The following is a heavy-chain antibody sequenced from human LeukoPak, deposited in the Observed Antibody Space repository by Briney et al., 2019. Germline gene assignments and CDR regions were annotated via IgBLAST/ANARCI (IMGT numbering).Heavy chain of an antibody. Sequence: GGSLRLSCAASGFTFSNYAMYWVRQAPGKGLEWVAVISYDGSNEKYADSVKGRFTISRDKSKNTLYLQMNSLRVEDTAVYYCASQYEYSSGWYGGYWGQGILVTVSS. CDR3: ASQYEYSSGWYGGY. D-gene: IGHD6-19*01. J-gene: IGHJ4*02. V-gene: IGHV3-30*04. CDR2: ISYDGSNE. CDR1: GFTFSNYA.